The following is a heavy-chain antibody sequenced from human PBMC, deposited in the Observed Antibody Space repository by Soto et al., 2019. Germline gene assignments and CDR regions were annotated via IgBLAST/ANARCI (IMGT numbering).Heavy chain of an antibody. CDR2: IYPGDSDT. D-gene: IGHD2-21*01. Sequence: GQSLKISCKGSGYSLTSYWIGWVRQMPGKGLEWMGIIYPGDSDTRYSPSFQGQVTISADKSISTAYLQWSSLKASDTAMYYCAEHRPEPPCYYGKDVCRRGPTGAFAS. CDR1: GYSLTSYW. CDR3: AEHRPEPPCYYGKDV. J-gene: IGHJ6*02. V-gene: IGHV5-51*01.